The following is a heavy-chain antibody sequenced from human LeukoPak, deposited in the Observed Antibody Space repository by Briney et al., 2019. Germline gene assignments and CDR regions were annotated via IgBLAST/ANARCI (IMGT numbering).Heavy chain of an antibody. V-gene: IGHV3-48*03. CDR2: ITISGHTK. CDR1: GFDLNTYE. J-gene: IGHJ5*02. Sequence: HAGGSLRLSCAAPGFDLNTYEMNWVRQAPGKGLEWIADITISGHTKNYADSAKGRFTISRDNAGTSLYLQMSSLTVEDTGVYYCARGDPHADLWGQGTLVTVSS. CDR3: ARGDPHADL.